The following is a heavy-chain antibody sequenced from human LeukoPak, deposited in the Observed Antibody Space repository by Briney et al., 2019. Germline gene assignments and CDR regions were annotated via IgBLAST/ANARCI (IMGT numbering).Heavy chain of an antibody. CDR2: IYSGGST. V-gene: IGHV3-66*01. Sequence: GGSPRLSCAASGFTVSSNYMSWVRQAPGKGLEWVSVIYSGGSTYYADSVKGRFTISRDNSKNTLYLQMNSLRAEDTAVYYCASLRDYGDYKDAFDIWGQGTMVTVSS. CDR1: GFTVSSNY. CDR3: ASLRDYGDYKDAFDI. D-gene: IGHD4-17*01. J-gene: IGHJ3*02.